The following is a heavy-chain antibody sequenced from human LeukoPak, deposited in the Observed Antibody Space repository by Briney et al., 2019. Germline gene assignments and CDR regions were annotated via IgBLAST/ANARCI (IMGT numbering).Heavy chain of an antibody. D-gene: IGHD6-13*01. CDR1: GFTFSNAW. V-gene: IGHV3-15*01. J-gene: IGHJ3*02. CDR3: TTVIQQLVPRSAFDI. Sequence: PGGSLRLSCAASGFTFSNAWMSWVRQAPGKGLEWVGRIKSKTDGGTTDYAAPVKGRFTISRDDSKNTLYLQMNSLKTEDTAVYYCTTVIQQLVPRSAFDIWGQGTMVTVSS. CDR2: IKSKTDGGTT.